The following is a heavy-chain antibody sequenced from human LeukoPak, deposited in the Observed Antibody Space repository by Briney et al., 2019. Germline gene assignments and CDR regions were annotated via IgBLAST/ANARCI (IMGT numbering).Heavy chain of an antibody. J-gene: IGHJ4*02. CDR2: ISSSSSYI. Sequence: GGSLRLSCAASGFTFSSYSMNWVRQAPGKGLEWVSSISSSSSYIYYADSVRGRFTISRDNAENSLYLQMNSLRVEDTAVYYCARAPTVLVGYCSSSSCQADYWGQGTLVTVSS. CDR3: ARAPTVLVGYCSSSSCQADY. CDR1: GFTFSSYS. V-gene: IGHV3-21*01. D-gene: IGHD2-2*01.